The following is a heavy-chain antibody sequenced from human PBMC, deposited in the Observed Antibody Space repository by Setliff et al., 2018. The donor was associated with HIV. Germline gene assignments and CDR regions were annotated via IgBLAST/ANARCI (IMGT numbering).Heavy chain of an antibody. V-gene: IGHV4-39*01. J-gene: IGHJ4*02. CDR1: GGSIRSRDNY. Sequence: PSETLSLTCTVSGGSIRSRDNYWGWIRQPPGKGLEWIGHIYYSGTTYYNPSLKSRVSISVDASKNQFSLKLSSVTAADTAVYYCARVYYDILTGYGYFDDWGQGTLVTVSS. CDR2: IYYSGTT. D-gene: IGHD3-9*01. CDR3: ARVYYDILTGYGYFDD.